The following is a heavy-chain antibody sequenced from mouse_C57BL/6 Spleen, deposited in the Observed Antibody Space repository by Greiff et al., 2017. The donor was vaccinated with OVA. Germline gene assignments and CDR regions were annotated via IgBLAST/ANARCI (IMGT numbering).Heavy chain of an antibody. CDR2: ISSGGSYT. CDR3: ARSSSGSPMDY. Sequence: EVQRVESGGDLVKPGGSLKLSCAASGFTFSSYGMSWVRQTPDKRLEWVATISSGGSYTYYPDSVKGRFTISRDNAKNTLYLQMSSLKSEDTAMYYCARSSSGSPMDYWGQGTSVTVSS. V-gene: IGHV5-6*01. CDR1: GFTFSSYG. J-gene: IGHJ4*01. D-gene: IGHD3-2*02.